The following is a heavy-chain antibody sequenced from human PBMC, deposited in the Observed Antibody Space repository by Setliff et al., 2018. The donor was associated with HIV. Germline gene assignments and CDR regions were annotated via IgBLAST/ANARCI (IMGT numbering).Heavy chain of an antibody. CDR2: NNHREDT. J-gene: IGHJ6*03. CDR1: GASFSNYY. Sequence: LSEILSLTCAVYGASFSNYYWGWVRQPPGKGLEWIGENNHREDTNYNPSLKSRVTISVDTSKNQFSLKLSSVTAADTAVYFCARMAAAGRGHYYYYVDVWGKGTTVTVSS. CDR3: ARMAAAGRGHYYYYVDV. D-gene: IGHD6-13*01. V-gene: IGHV4-34*01.